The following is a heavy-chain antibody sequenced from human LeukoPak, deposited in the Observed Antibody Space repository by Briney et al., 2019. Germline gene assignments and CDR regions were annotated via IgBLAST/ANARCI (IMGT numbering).Heavy chain of an antibody. D-gene: IGHD2-2*01. Sequence: PGGSLRLSCAASGFTFSSYWMSWVRQAPGKGLEWVANIKQDGSEKYYVDSVKGRFTISRDNSKNTPYLQMNSLRAEDTAVYYCASASSTRFYYYYYMDVWGKGTTVTISS. CDR3: ASASSTRFYYYYYMDV. J-gene: IGHJ6*03. V-gene: IGHV3-7*01. CDR2: IKQDGSEK. CDR1: GFTFSSYW.